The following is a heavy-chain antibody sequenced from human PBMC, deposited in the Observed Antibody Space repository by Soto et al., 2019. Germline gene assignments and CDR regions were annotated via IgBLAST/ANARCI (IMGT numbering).Heavy chain of an antibody. D-gene: IGHD2-2*01. V-gene: IGHV3-23*01. CDR3: AKLGSSSWSPHYYFDY. CDR1: GFTFNNYA. Sequence: EVQLLESGRGLVQPGGSLRLSCAASGFTFNNYAMGWVRQAPGKGLEWVSAITDSGDDTYYIDSVKGRFTISRDNSKSTLYLQMNSLRAEDTAIYYCAKLGSSSWSPHYYFDYWGQGTLVTVSS. CDR2: ITDSGDDT. J-gene: IGHJ4*02.